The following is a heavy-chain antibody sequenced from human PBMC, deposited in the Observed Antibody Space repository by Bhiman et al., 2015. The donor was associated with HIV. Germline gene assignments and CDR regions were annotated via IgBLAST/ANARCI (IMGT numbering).Heavy chain of an antibody. CDR3: ARDRRNFYAIS. CDR1: GFTFDDYA. D-gene: IGHD5/OR15-5a*01. CDR2: ISWNSGSI. V-gene: IGHV3-9*01. Sequence: EVQLVESGGGLVQPGRSLRLSCAASGFTFDDYAMHWVRQAPGKGLEWVSGISWNSGSIGYADSVKGRFTISRDNAKNSLYLQMNILRAEDTAVYFCARDRRNFYAISWGQGTLVTVSS. J-gene: IGHJ5*02.